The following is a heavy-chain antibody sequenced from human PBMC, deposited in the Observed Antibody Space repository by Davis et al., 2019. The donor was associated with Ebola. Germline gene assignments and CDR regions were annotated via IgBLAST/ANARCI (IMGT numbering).Heavy chain of an antibody. CDR3: ARAPPGSRFRLDH. D-gene: IGHD1-1*01. J-gene: IGHJ4*02. V-gene: IGHV3-13*01. Sequence: GESLKISCAASGFTFSNYDMNWVRQATEKGLEWLSATGTVPGDTYYLPSVRGRFTVSRDNAKNSFYLQMDSLTAEDSAVYYCARAPPGSRFRLDHWGQGTLVTVSS. CDR1: GFTFSNYD. CDR2: TGTVPGDT.